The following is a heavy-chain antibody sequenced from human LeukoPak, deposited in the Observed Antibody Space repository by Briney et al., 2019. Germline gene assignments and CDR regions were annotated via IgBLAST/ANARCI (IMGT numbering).Heavy chain of an antibody. CDR1: GYTFTSYG. V-gene: IGHV1-18*01. CDR3: ARDPRSIAVAGIAWFDP. D-gene: IGHD6-19*01. CDR2: ISAYNGNT. J-gene: IGHJ5*02. Sequence: ASVKVSCKASGYTFTSYGISWVRQAPGQGLEWMGWISAYNGNTNYAQKLQGRVTMTTDTSTSTAYMELRSLRSDDTAVYYCARDPRSIAVAGIAWFDPWGQGTLVTASS.